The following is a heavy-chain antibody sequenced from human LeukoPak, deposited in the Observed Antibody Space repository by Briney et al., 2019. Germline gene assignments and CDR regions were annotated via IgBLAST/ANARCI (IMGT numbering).Heavy chain of an antibody. CDR1: GGSFSGYY. CDR2: INHSGST. D-gene: IGHD3-22*01. V-gene: IGHV4-34*01. J-gene: IGHJ6*02. Sequence: SETLSLTCAVYGGSFSGYYWSWIRQPPGKGLEWIGEINHSGSTNYNPSLKSRVTISVDTSKNQFSLKLSSVTAADTAVYYCAREVVITNYYYGMDVWGQGTTVTVSS. CDR3: AREVVITNYYYGMDV.